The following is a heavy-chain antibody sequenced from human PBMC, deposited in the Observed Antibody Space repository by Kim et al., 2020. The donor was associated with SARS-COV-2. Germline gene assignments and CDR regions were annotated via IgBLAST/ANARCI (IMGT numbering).Heavy chain of an antibody. Sequence: GGSLRLSWAASGFTFSSYWMNWVRQVPGKGLVWVSRINGDGSSIDYADSVKGRFTISRDNAKNTVYLQMNSLRADDTAVYYCARFAFYDSSGYYGYFQHWGQGALVTASS. V-gene: IGHV3-74*01. CDR1: GFTFSSYW. J-gene: IGHJ1*01. CDR3: ARFAFYDSSGYYGYFQH. D-gene: IGHD3-22*01. CDR2: INGDGSSI.